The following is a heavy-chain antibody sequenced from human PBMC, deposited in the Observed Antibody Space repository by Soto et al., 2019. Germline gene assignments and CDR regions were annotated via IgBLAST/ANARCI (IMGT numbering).Heavy chain of an antibody. CDR1: GYSFTSYW. CDR3: ARPKRRQLDLLGAFDI. V-gene: IGHV5-51*01. J-gene: IGHJ3*02. CDR2: IYPGDSDT. D-gene: IGHD5-18*01. Sequence: GESLKISCKGSGYSFTSYWIGWVRQMPGKGLEWMGIIYPGDSDTRYSPSFQGQVTISADKSISTAYLQWSSLKASDTAMYYCARPKRRQLDLLGAFDIWGQGTMVTVSS.